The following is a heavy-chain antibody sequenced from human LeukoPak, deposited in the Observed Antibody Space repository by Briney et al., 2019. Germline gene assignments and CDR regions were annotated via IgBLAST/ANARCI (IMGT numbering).Heavy chain of an antibody. CDR2: IKSKTDGGTT. CDR1: GLTLSNAW. CDR3: TREVPYYDFWSGYLPAFDY. D-gene: IGHD3-3*01. Sequence: GGSLRLSCAASGLTLSNAWMSWVRQAPGKGLEWVGRIKSKTDGGTTDYPAPVKGRFTISRDDSKDTLYLQMNSLKTEDTAVYYCTREVPYYDFWSGYLPAFDYWGQGTLVTVSS. J-gene: IGHJ4*02. V-gene: IGHV3-15*01.